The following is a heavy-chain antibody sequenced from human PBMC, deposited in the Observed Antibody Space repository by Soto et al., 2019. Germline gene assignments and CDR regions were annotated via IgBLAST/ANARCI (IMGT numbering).Heavy chain of an antibody. J-gene: IGHJ4*02. V-gene: IGHV3-23*01. Sequence: XXSLRLSCAASGFTFSSYAMRWVPQAPGKGLEWVSAISGSGGSTYYADSVKGRFTISRDNSKNTLYLQMNSLRAEDTAVYYCAKEIPYGSGSDYFDYWGQGTLVTVSS. CDR1: GFTFSSYA. CDR3: AKEIPYGSGSDYFDY. D-gene: IGHD3-10*01. CDR2: ISGSGGST.